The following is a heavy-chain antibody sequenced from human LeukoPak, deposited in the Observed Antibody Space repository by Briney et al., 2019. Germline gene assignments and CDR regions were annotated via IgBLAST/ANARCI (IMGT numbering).Heavy chain of an antibody. CDR3: ARVGYYSSGPFSYFDY. CDR1: GFTFSRYA. CDR2: ISYDGSNE. D-gene: IGHD3-10*01. Sequence: GGSLRLSCSASGFTFSRYAMHWVRQAPGKGLEWVAVISYDGSNEYYADSVKGRFTISRDSSENTLYLQMNSLRVEDTAVYYCARVGYYSSGPFSYFDYWGQGTLVTVSS. V-gene: IGHV3-30-3*01. J-gene: IGHJ4*02.